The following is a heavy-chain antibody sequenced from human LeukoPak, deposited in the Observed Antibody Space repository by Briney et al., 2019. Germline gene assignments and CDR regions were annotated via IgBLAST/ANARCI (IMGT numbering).Heavy chain of an antibody. CDR1: GFTFSNYA. J-gene: IGHJ4*02. V-gene: IGHV3-23*01. D-gene: IGHD5-12*01. CDR3: AKDPYRASSGLVDY. Sequence: GGSLRLSCETSGFTFSNYAVSWVRQAPGKGLEWVSSISGSGGTTYYADSVKGRFTISRDNSKNTLYLQMNSLRAEDTAVYYCAKDPYRASSGLVDYWGQGTLVTVSS. CDR2: ISGSGGTT.